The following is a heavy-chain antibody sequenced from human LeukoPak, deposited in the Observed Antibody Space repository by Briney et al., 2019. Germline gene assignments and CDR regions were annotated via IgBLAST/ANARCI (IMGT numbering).Heavy chain of an antibody. J-gene: IGHJ4*02. CDR2: IKQDGSEK. Sequence: GGSLRLSCAASGFTFSSYAMSWVRQAPGKGLEWVANIKQDGSEKYYVDSVKGRFTISRDNAKNSLYLQMNSLRAEDTAVYYCAREGSSSRYYFDYWGQGTLVTVSS. D-gene: IGHD6-13*01. V-gene: IGHV3-7*01. CDR3: AREGSSSRYYFDY. CDR1: GFTFSSYA.